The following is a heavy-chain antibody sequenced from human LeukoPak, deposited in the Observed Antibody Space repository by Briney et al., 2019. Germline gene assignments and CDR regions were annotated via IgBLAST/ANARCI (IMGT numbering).Heavy chain of an antibody. D-gene: IGHD6-13*01. J-gene: IGHJ3*01. CDR3: AREFPDSTATGPAFDF. Sequence: GGSLRLSCAASGFSFSRHWMSWVRQAPGKELEWVANMQIDGSKIYYVDSVKGRFIVSRDNTMNSLYLQMNSLRAEDTAMYYCAREFPDSTATGPAFDFWGQGTMVTVSS. CDR2: MQIDGSKI. CDR1: GFSFSRHW. V-gene: IGHV3-7*01.